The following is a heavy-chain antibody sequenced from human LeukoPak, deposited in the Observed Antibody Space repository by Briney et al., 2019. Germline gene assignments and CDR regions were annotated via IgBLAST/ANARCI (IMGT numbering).Heavy chain of an antibody. D-gene: IGHD1-26*01. CDR3: ARAYSGSSYDAFDI. CDR2: INPNSGGT. Sequence: GASVKVSCKASGYTFTGYYMHWVRQAPGQGLEWMGWINPNSGGTNYAQKFQGRVTMTRDTSISTAYMELSRLRSDDTAVYYCARAYSGSSYDAFDIWGQGTMVTVSS. CDR1: GYTFTGYY. V-gene: IGHV1-2*02. J-gene: IGHJ3*02.